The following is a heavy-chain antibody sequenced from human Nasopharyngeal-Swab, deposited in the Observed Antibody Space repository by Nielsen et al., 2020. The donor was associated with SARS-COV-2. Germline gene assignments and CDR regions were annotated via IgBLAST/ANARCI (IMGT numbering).Heavy chain of an antibody. Sequence: WIRQPPGKGLEWIGEIYHSGSTNYNPSLKSRVTISVDTSKNQFSLKLSSVTAADTAVYYCARHADSSGGWYFDYWGQGTLVTVSS. V-gene: IGHV4-39*01. CDR2: IYHSGST. J-gene: IGHJ4*02. CDR3: ARHADSSGGWYFDY. D-gene: IGHD6-25*01.